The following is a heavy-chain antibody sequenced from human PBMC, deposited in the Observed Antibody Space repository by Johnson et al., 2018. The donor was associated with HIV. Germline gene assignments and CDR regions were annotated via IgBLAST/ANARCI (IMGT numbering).Heavy chain of an antibody. CDR3: ARVGGTFWRDLAFGI. V-gene: IGHV3-23*01. Sequence: VQLLESGGGLVQPGGSLRLSCAASGFTFSSYAMSWVRQAPGKGLEWVSAISGSGGSTYYADSVKGRFTISRDRSQNTVYLQMNSLRAEDTAVYYCARVGGTFWRDLAFGIWGQGTMVTVSS. J-gene: IGHJ3*02. D-gene: IGHD3-3*01. CDR1: GFTFSSYA. CDR2: ISGSGGST.